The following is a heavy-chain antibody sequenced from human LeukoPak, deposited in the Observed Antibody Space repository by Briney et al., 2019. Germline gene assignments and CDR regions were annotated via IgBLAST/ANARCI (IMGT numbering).Heavy chain of an antibody. J-gene: IGHJ4*02. Sequence: ASETLSLTCAVYGGSFSGYYWSWIRQPPGKGLEWIGEINHSGSTNYNPSLKSRVTISVDTSKNQFSLKLSSVTAADTAVYYCARGRVTIAAAGTWSGGYFDYWGQGTLVTVSP. CDR3: ARGRVTIAAAGTWSGGYFDY. V-gene: IGHV4-34*01. D-gene: IGHD6-13*01. CDR1: GGSFSGYY. CDR2: INHSGST.